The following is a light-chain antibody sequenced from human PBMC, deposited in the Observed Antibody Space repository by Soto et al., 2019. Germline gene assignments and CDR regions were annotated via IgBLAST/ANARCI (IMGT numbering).Light chain of an antibody. CDR3: QQYNSYPWT. Sequence: DIQMTQSPSTLSGSVGDRVSITCRASQTISSWLAWYQQNPGKAPKLLIYKASTLESGVPSNFSGSGSGTEFTLSISSLQPEDFATYYCQQYNSYPWTFGQGTKGDIK. V-gene: IGKV1-5*03. CDR1: QTISSW. CDR2: KAS. J-gene: IGKJ1*01.